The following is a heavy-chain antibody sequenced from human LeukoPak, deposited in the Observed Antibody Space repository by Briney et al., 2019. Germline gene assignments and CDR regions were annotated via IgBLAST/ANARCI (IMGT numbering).Heavy chain of an antibody. Sequence: GGSLRLSCAASGFTFSSYSMNWVRQAPGKGLEWVSSISSSSSYIYYADSVKGRFTISRDNAQNSLYLQMNSLRAEDTAVYYCARDFRVNIAAAGTNQIYYYYYMDVWGKGTTVTVSS. D-gene: IGHD6-13*01. J-gene: IGHJ6*03. V-gene: IGHV3-21*01. CDR3: ARDFRVNIAAAGTNQIYYYYYMDV. CDR2: ISSSSSYI. CDR1: GFTFSSYS.